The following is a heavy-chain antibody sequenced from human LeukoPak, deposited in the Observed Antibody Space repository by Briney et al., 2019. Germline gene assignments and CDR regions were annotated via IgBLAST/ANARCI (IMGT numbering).Heavy chain of an antibody. Sequence: HGASLKISCKGSGSHFTSYWIAGVRQLPGKGLEWRGIIYPGEADPRSRPSFQGQVTISADKSISPAYLQWSSLKASDTAMYYCARRGGYCSSTSCYPRDWFDPWGQGTLVTVSS. D-gene: IGHD2-2*01. J-gene: IGHJ5*02. V-gene: IGHV5-51*01. CDR2: IYPGEADP. CDR1: GSHFTSYW. CDR3: ARRGGYCSSTSCYPRDWFDP.